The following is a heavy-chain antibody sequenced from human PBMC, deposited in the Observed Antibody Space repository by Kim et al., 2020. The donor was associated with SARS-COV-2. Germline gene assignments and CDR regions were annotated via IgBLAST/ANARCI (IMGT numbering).Heavy chain of an antibody. D-gene: IGHD3-10*02. CDR2: T. Sequence: TYPNPSLKSRVTISVDTSKNQFSLKLSSVTAADTAVYYCACSGSYFNFDYWGQGTLVTVSS. CDR3: ACSGSYFNFDY. V-gene: IGHV4-39*01. J-gene: IGHJ4*02.